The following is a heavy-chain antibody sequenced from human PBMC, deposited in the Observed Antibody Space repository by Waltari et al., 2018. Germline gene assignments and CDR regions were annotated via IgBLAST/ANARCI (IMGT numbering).Heavy chain of an antibody. CDR2: IYTSGST. CDR3: AATVRYSGSYSGGVGTDY. Sequence: QVQLQESGPGLVKPSETLSLTCTVSGGSISSYYWSWIRQPAGKGLEWIGRIYTSGSTNYNPSLKSRGTMSVDTSKNQFSLKLSSVTAADTAVYYCAATVRYSGSYSGGVGTDYWGQGTLVTVSS. D-gene: IGHD1-26*01. J-gene: IGHJ4*02. CDR1: GGSISSYY. V-gene: IGHV4-4*07.